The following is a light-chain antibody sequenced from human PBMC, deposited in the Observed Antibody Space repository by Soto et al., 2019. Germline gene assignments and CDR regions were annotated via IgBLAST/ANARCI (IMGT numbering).Light chain of an antibody. CDR2: WAS. Sequence: DIVMTQSPDSLAVSLGERATINCKSSQSVLYSSNNKNYLAWYQQTPGQPPKLLIYWASARESGVPDRFSGSGSGTDFTLTISSLQAEDVAVYYCQQYYSPPPTFGQGTKVEIK. J-gene: IGKJ1*01. CDR3: QQYYSPPPT. CDR1: QSVLYSSNNKNY. V-gene: IGKV4-1*01.